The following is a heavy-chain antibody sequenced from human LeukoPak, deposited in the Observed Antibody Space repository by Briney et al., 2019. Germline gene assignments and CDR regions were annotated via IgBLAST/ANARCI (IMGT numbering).Heavy chain of an antibody. Sequence: SETLSLTCTVSGDSINYYYWSWIRQPRGKGLEWIGFIHYTGSSNTNPSLKSRVTLSMDTSRNQFSLKLSSVTAADTAVYYCARGPRLWFGEFYYYYGMDVWGQGTTVTVSS. CDR1: GDSINYYY. V-gene: IGHV4-59*12. J-gene: IGHJ6*02. D-gene: IGHD3-10*01. CDR2: IHYTGSS. CDR3: ARGPRLWFGEFYYYYGMDV.